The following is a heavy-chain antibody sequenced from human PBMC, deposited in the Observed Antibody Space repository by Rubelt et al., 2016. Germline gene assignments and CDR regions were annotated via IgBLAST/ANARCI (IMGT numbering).Heavy chain of an antibody. CDR2: IIPIFGTA. Sequence: QVQLVQSGAEVKKPGSSVKVSCKASGGTFSSYAISWVRQAPGQGLAWMGVIIPIFGTANYAQKFQGRVTITAYESTSAAYMGLSSLRSEDTAVYYCARESSSGWYEDYWGQGTLVTVSS. V-gene: IGHV1-69*12. D-gene: IGHD6-19*01. J-gene: IGHJ4*02. CDR3: ARESSSGWYEDY. CDR1: GGTFSSYA.